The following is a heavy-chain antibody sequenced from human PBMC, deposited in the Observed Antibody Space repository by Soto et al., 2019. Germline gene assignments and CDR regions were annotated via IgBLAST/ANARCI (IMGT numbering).Heavy chain of an antibody. D-gene: IGHD3-10*01. V-gene: IGHV4-34*01. J-gene: IGHJ4*02. Sequence: SETLSLTCAVYGGSFRGYYWSWIRQPPGKGLELIGEINHSGSTNYNPSLKSRVTISVDTYKNQFSLKLSSVTAADTAVYYCARGLVRGAPSKAARYLSQGTLVTASS. CDR3: ARGLVRGAPSKAARY. CDR2: INHSGST. CDR1: GGSFRGYY.